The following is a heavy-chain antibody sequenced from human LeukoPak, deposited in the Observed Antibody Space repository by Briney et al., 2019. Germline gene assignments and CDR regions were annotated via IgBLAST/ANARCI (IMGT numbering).Heavy chain of an antibody. CDR2: IWYDGSNK. J-gene: IGHJ3*02. Sequence: GGSLRLSCAASGFTFSSYGMHWVRQAPGKGLEWVAAIWYDGSNKYYADSVKGRFTISRDNSKNTLYLQMNSLRAEDTAVYYCARAMIVVVPAASSDDAFDIWGQGTMVTVSS. CDR3: ARAMIVVVPAASSDDAFDI. V-gene: IGHV3-33*01. D-gene: IGHD2-2*01. CDR1: GFTFSSYG.